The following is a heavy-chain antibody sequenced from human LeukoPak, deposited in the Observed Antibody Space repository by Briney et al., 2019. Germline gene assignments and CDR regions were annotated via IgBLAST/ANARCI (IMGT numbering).Heavy chain of an antibody. V-gene: IGHV3-53*04. Sequence: GGSLRLSCAASGFTVSSKYMSWVRQAPGQGLEWVSVIYSGCSTYYADSVKGRFTISRHNSKNTLYLQMNSLRAEDTAVYYCAREGGSGSDAFDIWGQGTMVTVSS. CDR1: GFTVSSKY. J-gene: IGHJ3*02. D-gene: IGHD5-12*01. CDR3: AREGGSGSDAFDI. CDR2: IYSGCST.